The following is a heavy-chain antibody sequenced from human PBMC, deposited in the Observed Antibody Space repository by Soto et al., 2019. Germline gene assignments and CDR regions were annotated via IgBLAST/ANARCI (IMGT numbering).Heavy chain of an antibody. Sequence: SETLSLTCAVSGYSISSGYYWGWLRQPPGKGLEWIGSIYHSGSTYYNPSLKSRVTISVDTSKNQFSLKLSSVTAADTAVYYCARDDCSSTSCYRHNWFDPWGQGTLVTVS. J-gene: IGHJ5*02. CDR1: GYSISSGYY. CDR2: IYHSGST. D-gene: IGHD2-2*01. CDR3: ARDDCSSTSCYRHNWFDP. V-gene: IGHV4-38-2*02.